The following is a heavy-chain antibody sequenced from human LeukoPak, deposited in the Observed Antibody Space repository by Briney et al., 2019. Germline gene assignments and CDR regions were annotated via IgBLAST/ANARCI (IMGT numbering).Heavy chain of an antibody. D-gene: IGHD6-6*01. CDR1: CYSISRGYY. CDR2: IDHSGST. J-gene: IGHJ6*03. CDR3: ARHRGSSSYYYYMDV. V-gene: IGHV4-38-2*01. Sequence: PSETLSLTCAVSCYSISRGYYWGGMREPPGKGREGGGSIDHSGSTNYNQYLKGRVTISVDTSKNQFSLKLSSVTAADTAVYYCARHRGSSSYYYYMDVWGKGTTVTVSS.